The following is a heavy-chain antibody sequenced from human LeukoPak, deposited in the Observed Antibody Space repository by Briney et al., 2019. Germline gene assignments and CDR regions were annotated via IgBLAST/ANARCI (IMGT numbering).Heavy chain of an antibody. CDR2: IIPIFGIA. CDR3: AREAVAGEYFQH. CDR1: GGTFSSYA. Sequence: SVKVSCKASGGTFSSYAISWVRQAPGQELEWMGRIIPIFGIANYAQKFQGRVTITADKSTSTAYMELSSLRSEDTAVYYCAREAVAGEYFQHWGQGTLVTVSS. J-gene: IGHJ1*01. V-gene: IGHV1-69*04. D-gene: IGHD6-19*01.